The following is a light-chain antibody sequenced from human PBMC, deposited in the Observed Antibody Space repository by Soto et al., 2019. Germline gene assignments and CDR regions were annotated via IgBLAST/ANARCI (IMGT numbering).Light chain of an antibody. CDR2: AAS. V-gene: IGKV1-13*02. J-gene: IGKJ5*01. Sequence: AIQLTQSPSSLSASVGDRVTITCRASQGISSSLAWYQQKPGKPPKLLIYAASRLESGVPSRFSGSGSGTDFTITVRSLQPEDFATYYCQQFNSYSITFGQGTRLEIK. CDR3: QQFNSYSIT. CDR1: QGISSS.